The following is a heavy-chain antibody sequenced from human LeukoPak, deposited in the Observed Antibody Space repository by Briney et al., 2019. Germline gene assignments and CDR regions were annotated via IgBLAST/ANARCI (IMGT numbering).Heavy chain of an antibody. CDR1: VYTFTGYY. CDR2: INPNSGGT. J-gene: IGHJ6*03. V-gene: IGHV1-2*02. CDR3: ARDGPNYYYMDV. Sequence: ASVKVSCKASVYTFTGYYMHWVRQAPGQGLEWMGWINPNSGGTNYAQKFQGRVTMTRDTSISTAYMELSRLRSDDTAVYYCARDGPNYYYMDVWGKGTTVTVSS.